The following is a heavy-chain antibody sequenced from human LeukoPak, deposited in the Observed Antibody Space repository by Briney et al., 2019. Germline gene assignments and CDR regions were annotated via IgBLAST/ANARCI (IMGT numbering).Heavy chain of an antibody. D-gene: IGHD2-2*01. CDR1: GFTFDDYG. CDR3: ARSPSLSKPYYYMDV. Sequence: PGGSLRLSCAASGFTFDDYGMSWVRQAPGKGLESVSGINWNGGSTGYADSVKGRFTISRDNAKNSLYLQTNSLRAEDTALYYCARSPSLSKPYYYMDVWGKGTMVTVSS. J-gene: IGHJ6*03. CDR2: INWNGGST. V-gene: IGHV3-20*04.